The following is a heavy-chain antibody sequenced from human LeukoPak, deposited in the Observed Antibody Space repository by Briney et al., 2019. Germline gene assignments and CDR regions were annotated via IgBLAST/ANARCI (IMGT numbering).Heavy chain of an antibody. CDR3: ARTSHESVLYWSDP. V-gene: IGHV1-18*01. Sequence: GASVKVSCKASGYTFTTYGIGWVRQAPGQGLEWMGWISGYNGNTNYAQKFQGRVTMTKDTSTSTAYMELRSLRSDDTAVYYCARTSHESVLYWSDPWGQGTLVNVSS. CDR2: ISGYNGNT. CDR1: GYTFTTYG. J-gene: IGHJ5*02. D-gene: IGHD3-16*01.